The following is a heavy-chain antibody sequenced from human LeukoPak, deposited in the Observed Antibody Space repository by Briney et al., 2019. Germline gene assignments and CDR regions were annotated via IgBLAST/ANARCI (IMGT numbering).Heavy chain of an antibody. J-gene: IGHJ5*02. D-gene: IGHD2-2*01. CDR1: GFTFSSYA. V-gene: IGHV3-23*01. CDR2: ISGSGGST. Sequence: GGSLRLSCAASGFTFSSYAMSWVRQAPGKGLEWVSAISGSGGSTYYADSVKGRFTISRDNSKNTLYLQMNSLRAEDTAVYYCAKQGGGYCSSTSCSSDPWGQGTLVTVSS. CDR3: AKQGGGYCSSTSCSSDP.